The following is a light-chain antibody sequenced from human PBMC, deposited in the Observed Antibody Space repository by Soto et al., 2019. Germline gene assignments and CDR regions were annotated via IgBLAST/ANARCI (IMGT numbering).Light chain of an antibody. CDR2: DAS. CDR1: QSISNY. Sequence: DIQMTQSPSSLSASVGDRVIITCRTSQSISNYLNWYQHKPGKAPKLLIYDASNLETGVPSRFSGSGSGTDFTFTISSLQPEDIATYYCQQYDNLPPALTFGGGTKVEIK. V-gene: IGKV1-33*01. CDR3: QQYDNLPPALT. J-gene: IGKJ4*01.